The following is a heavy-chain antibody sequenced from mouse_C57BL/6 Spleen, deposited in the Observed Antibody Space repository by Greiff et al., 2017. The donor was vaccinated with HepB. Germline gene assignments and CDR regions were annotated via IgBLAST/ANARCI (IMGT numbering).Heavy chain of an antibody. Sequence: QVQLQQPGAELVKPGASVKLSCKASGYTFTSYWMQWVKQRPGQGLEWIGEIDPSDSYTNYNQKFKGKATLTVDTSSSTAYMQLSSLTSEDAAVYYCARVTTVGVLRDFDGWGTGTTVTVSS. J-gene: IGHJ1*03. CDR2: IDPSDSYT. CDR1: GYTFTSYW. V-gene: IGHV1-50*01. D-gene: IGHD1-1*01. CDR3: ARVTTVGVLRDFDG.